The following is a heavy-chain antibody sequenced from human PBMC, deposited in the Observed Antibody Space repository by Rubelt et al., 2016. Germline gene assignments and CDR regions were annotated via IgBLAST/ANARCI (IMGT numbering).Heavy chain of an antibody. J-gene: IGHJ5*02. CDR3: ARLGVEVAGTKWFDP. CDR2: MNPNSGNT. V-gene: IGHV1-8*01. Sequence: QVQLVQSGAEVKKPGASVKVSCKASGYTFTSYDINWVRQATGQGLEWMGWMNPNSGNTGCAQKFQGRVTMTRDTSKSTAYMELSSLRSQDTAMYYCARLGVEVAGTKWFDPWGQGTLITVSS. D-gene: IGHD6-19*01. CDR1: GYTFTSYD.